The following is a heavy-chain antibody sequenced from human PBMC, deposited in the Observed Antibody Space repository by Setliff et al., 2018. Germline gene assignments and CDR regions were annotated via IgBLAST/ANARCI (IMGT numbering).Heavy chain of an antibody. CDR2: MDYSAIT. Sequence: PSETLSLTCTVSGGSLTSYYWRWIRQTPGRGLEWLGFMDYSAITNYNPSLKSRVTMSVDTSNNQFSLKLNSVTAADTAVYYCAGLVDTPTVPQDYLDFWGQGTLVTVSS. CDR3: AGLVDTPTVPQDYLDF. D-gene: IGHD5-18*01. CDR1: GGSLTSYY. J-gene: IGHJ4*02. V-gene: IGHV4-59*01.